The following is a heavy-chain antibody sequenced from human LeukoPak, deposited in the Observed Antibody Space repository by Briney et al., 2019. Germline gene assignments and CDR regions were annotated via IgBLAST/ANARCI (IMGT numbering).Heavy chain of an antibody. J-gene: IGHJ5*02. CDR3: AREVDDSSGYYNWFDP. D-gene: IGHD3-22*01. Sequence: GGSLRLSCAASGFTFSSYAMHWVRQAPGKGLEWVAVISYDGSNKYCADSVKGRFTISRDNSKNTLYLQMNSLRAEDTAVYYCAREVDDSSGYYNWFDPWGQGTLVTVSS. V-gene: IGHV3-30*04. CDR2: ISYDGSNK. CDR1: GFTFSSYA.